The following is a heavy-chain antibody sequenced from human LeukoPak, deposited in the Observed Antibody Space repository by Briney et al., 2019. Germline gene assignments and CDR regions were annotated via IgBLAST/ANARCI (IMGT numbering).Heavy chain of an antibody. CDR2: INPNSGGT. J-gene: IGHJ6*03. V-gene: IGHV1-2*02. CDR1: GYTFTGYY. CDR3: ARGIAARPTPYSYYYYYMDV. Sequence: ASVKVSCKASGYTFTGYYMHWVRQAPGQGLEWMGWINPNSGGTNYAQKFQGRVTMTRDTSISTAYMELSRLRSDDTAVYYCARGIAARPTPYSYYYYYMDVWGKGTTVTVSS. D-gene: IGHD6-6*01.